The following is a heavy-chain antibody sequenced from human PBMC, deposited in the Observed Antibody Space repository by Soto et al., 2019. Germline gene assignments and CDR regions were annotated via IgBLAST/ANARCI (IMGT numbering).Heavy chain of an antibody. CDR2: IYYSGST. CDR3: ARDVRGYYYSGMDV. J-gene: IGHJ6*02. V-gene: IGHV4-59*01. Sequence: LVPLSVPSSVAECSSVNYYWRWIRKPPGKGLEWIGYIYYSGSTSYNPSLKSRVTISVDTSKNQFSLKLSSVTAADTAVYYCARDVRGYYYSGMDVWGQGTTVTVSS. CDR1: ECSSVNYY.